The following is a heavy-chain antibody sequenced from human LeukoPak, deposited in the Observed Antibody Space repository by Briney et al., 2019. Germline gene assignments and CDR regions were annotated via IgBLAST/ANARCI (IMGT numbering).Heavy chain of an antibody. CDR2: IYYSGST. D-gene: IGHD6-13*01. CDR3: ATTFIAAATRGFDY. CDR1: GGSISSGDYY. V-gene: IGHV4-30-4*01. Sequence: SQTLSLTCTVSGGSISSGDYYWSWIRQPTGKGLECIGYIYYSGSTYYNPSLKSRVTISVDTSKNQFSLKLSSVTAADTAVYYCATTFIAAATRGFDYWGQGTLVTVSS. J-gene: IGHJ4*02.